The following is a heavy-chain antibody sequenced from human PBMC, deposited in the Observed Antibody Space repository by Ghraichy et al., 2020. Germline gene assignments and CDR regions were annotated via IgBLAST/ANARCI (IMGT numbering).Heavy chain of an antibody. CDR1: GFSLSTSGMC. D-gene: IGHD3-3*01. J-gene: IGHJ5*02. CDR3: ARVTIFGVAIKRANWFDP. V-gene: IGHV2-70*11. CDR2: IDWDDDK. Sequence: SGPTLVKPTQTLTLTCTFSGFSLSTSGMCVSWIRQPPGKALEWLARIDWDDDKYYSTSLKTRLTISKDTSKNQVVLTMTNMDPVDTATYYCARVTIFGVAIKRANWFDPWGQGTLVTVSS.